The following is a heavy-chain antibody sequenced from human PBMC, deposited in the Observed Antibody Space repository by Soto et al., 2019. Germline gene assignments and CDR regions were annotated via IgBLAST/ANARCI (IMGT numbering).Heavy chain of an antibody. D-gene: IGHD3-22*01. J-gene: IGHJ6*02. CDR3: ATEGDGSGSYYYGMDV. Sequence: QVQLVQSGAAVKKPGSSVKVSCKASGGTFSSYAITWVRQAPGQGLEWMGGIIPIFGTANYAQKFQGRVTITADESTSTAYMELSSLSSEDTAVYYCATEGDGSGSYYYGMDVWGQGTTVTVSS. CDR1: GGTFSSYA. V-gene: IGHV1-69*12. CDR2: IIPIFGTA.